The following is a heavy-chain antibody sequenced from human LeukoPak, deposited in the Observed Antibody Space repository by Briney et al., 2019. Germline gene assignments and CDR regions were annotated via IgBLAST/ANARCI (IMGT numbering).Heavy chain of an antibody. CDR1: GYAFTTYS. D-gene: IGHD1-1*01. CDR2: LSGNDGNA. CDR3: ARDFYHSGTNWYDVFDV. J-gene: IGHJ3*01. Sequence: GASVKVSFKAAGYAFTTYSISWVREAPGQGLEWMGWLSGNDGNANYAHTLQGRVTMTTDRSTNTAYMELRSLRSDDTAVYYCARDFYHSGTNWYDVFDVWGQGTMVTVSS. V-gene: IGHV1-18*01.